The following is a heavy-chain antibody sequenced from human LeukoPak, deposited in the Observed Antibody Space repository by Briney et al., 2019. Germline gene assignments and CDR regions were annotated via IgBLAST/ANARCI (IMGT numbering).Heavy chain of an antibody. CDR1: AGSISSTSYY. Sequence: PSETLSLTCTVSAGSISSTSYYWGWIRQPPGKGLEWIGIIYYNGITYYNPSLKSRVTMSLDTSKNQFSLKLSSVTAADTAVYYCARTDGYTLGDVWGQGTTVTVSS. J-gene: IGHJ6*02. CDR3: ARTDGYTLGDV. CDR2: IYYNGIT. V-gene: IGHV4-39*07. D-gene: IGHD1-1*01.